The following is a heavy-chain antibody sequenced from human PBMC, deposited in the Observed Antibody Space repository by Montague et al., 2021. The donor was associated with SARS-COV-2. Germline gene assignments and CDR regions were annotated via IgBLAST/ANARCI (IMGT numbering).Heavy chain of an antibody. CDR2: ISYDGSNK. V-gene: IGHV3-30-3*01. CDR3: ARPLIWSGYFVDAFDI. CDR1: GFTFSSYA. J-gene: IGHJ3*02. D-gene: IGHD3-3*01. Sequence: SLRLSCAASGFTFSSYAMHWVRQAPGKGPEWMAVISYDGSNKYYADSVKGRFTISRDNSKNTLYLQMNSLRAEDTVVYYCARPLIWSGYFVDAFDIWGQGTMVTVSS.